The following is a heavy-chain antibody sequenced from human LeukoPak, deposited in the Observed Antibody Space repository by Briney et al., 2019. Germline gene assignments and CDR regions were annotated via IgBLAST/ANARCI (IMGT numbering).Heavy chain of an antibody. V-gene: IGHV4-59*08. Sequence: PSETLSLTCTVSGGSISNYYWNWIRQRPGKRLKSVGHISYSRGTKYNPSLQSRLTILIDTSKTQCSLTLSSVTAADTAIYYCTRRVIMSAAGVPDTWLDPWGQGILVTVSS. CDR2: ISYSRGT. J-gene: IGHJ5*02. CDR1: GGSISNYY. CDR3: TRRVIMSAAGVPDTWLDP. D-gene: IGHD2-8*01.